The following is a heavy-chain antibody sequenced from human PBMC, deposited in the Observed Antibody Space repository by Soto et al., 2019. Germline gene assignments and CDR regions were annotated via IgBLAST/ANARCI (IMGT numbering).Heavy chain of an antibody. CDR3: ATGAASRIYYYQYLDV. CDR2: INHSGST. V-gene: IGHV4-34*01. Sequence: SETLSLTCAVDGGSCSGYYCSWVRQPPGKGLEWIGEINHSGSTNYNPSLKRRVTISVDNSKNQFSLKLGSVPAADTAVYYCATGAASRIYYYQYLDVWGKGTTVTVSS. J-gene: IGHJ6*03. CDR1: GGSCSGYY.